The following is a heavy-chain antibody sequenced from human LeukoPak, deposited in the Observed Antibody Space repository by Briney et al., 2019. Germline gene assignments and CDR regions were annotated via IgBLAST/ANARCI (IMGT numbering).Heavy chain of an antibody. CDR3: ARDWPGTTRWNNAFDI. J-gene: IGHJ3*02. CDR2: IYSGGST. CDR1: GFTVSSNY. V-gene: IGHV3-53*01. Sequence: PGGSLRLSCAASGFTVSSNYMSWVRQAPGKGLEWVSVIYSGGSTYYADSVKGRFTISRDNSKNTLYLQMNSLRAEDTAVYYCARDWPGTTRWNNAFDIWGQGTMVTVSS. D-gene: IGHD1-1*01.